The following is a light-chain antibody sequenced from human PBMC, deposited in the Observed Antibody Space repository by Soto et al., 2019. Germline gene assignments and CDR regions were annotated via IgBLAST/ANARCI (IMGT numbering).Light chain of an antibody. V-gene: IGLV2-8*01. CDR3: SSYAGNNIPLYV. CDR2: EVS. Sequence: QSVLTQPPSASGSPGQSVTISCTGTSSDVGGYNYVSWYQQHPGKAPKLMIYEVSKRPSGVPDRFSGSKSGNTASLTVSGLQAEDEADYYCSSYAGNNIPLYVFGTGTKLTVL. CDR1: SSDVGGYNY. J-gene: IGLJ1*01.